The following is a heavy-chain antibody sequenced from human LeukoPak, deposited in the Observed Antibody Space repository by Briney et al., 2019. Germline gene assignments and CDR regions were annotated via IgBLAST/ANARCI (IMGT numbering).Heavy chain of an antibody. CDR3: ARGGSGYDSFYYYGMDV. CDR2: IDRGGST. D-gene: IGHD5-12*01. V-gene: IGHV4-34*01. J-gene: IGHJ6*02. Sequence: PSETLSLTCAVYGDSLNDYYWTWIRQPPGRGLEWIGEIDRGGSTNYDPSLKSRVTISVDTSKNQFSLKLSSVTAADTAVYYCARGGSGYDSFYYYGMDVWGQGTTVTVSS. CDR1: GDSLNDYY.